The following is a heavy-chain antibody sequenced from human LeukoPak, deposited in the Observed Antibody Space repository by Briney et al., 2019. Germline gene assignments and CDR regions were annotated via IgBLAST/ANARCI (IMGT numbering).Heavy chain of an antibody. CDR3: ASSKETYYDFWSGYSNPDYYYGMDV. CDR1: GYTFTSYG. CDR2: ISAYNGNT. D-gene: IGHD3-3*01. V-gene: IGHV1-18*01. Sequence: GASVKVSCKASGYTFTSYGISWVRQAPGQGLEWMGWISAYNGNTNYAQKLQGRVTMTTDTSTSTAYMELRSLRSEDTAVYYCASSKETYYDFWSGYSNPDYYYGMDVWGQGTTVTVSS. J-gene: IGHJ6*02.